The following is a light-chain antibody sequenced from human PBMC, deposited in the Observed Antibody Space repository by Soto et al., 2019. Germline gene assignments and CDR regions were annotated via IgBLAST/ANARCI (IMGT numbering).Light chain of an antibody. CDR2: GAS. J-gene: IGKJ2*01. CDR1: QSVSSSY. Sequence: EIVLTQSPGTLSLSPGERATLSCRASQSVSSSYLDWDQQKPGQAPRLLIYGASSWATGIPDRFSGSGSGTDFPLTISSLEPEDFAVYYCQQYGSSPYTFGQGTKLEIK. CDR3: QQYGSSPYT. V-gene: IGKV3-20*01.